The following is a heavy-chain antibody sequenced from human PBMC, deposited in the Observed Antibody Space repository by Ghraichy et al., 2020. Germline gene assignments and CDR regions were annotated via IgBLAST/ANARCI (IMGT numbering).Heavy chain of an antibody. D-gene: IGHD3-22*01. Sequence: GGSLRLSCAASAFTFSSYAMTWVRQAPGKGLEWVSTIRGSGSSTYYTDSVKGRFTISRDNYKNTLYLQMNSLRTEDTALYYCAKDRDYYDSSGYYSNAFDIWGQGTLVTVSS. CDR1: AFTFSSYA. J-gene: IGHJ3*02. V-gene: IGHV3-23*01. CDR3: AKDRDYYDSSGYYSNAFDI. CDR2: IRGSGSST.